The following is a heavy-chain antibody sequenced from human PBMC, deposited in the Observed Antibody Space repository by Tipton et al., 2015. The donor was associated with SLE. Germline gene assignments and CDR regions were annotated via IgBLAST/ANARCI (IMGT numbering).Heavy chain of an antibody. J-gene: IGHJ6*02. V-gene: IGHV4-34*01. CDR3: ARAPHDSIHYGMDV. CDR1: GGSFSGYY. CDR2: INHSGST. Sequence: TLSLTCALYGGSFSGYYWSWIRQPPGKGLEWIGEINHSGSTNYNPSLNSRVTISVDTSKNQFSLKLSSVTAADTAVYYCARAPHDSIHYGMDVWGQGTTVTVSS. D-gene: IGHD1-1*01.